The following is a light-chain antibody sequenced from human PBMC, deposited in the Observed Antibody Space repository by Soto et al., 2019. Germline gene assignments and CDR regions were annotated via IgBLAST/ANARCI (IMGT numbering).Light chain of an antibody. V-gene: IGKV3-20*01. Sequence: EIVLTQSPATLSVSLGDSATLSCRAGQSVSLSLAWYQMRPGQPPRLLIYGASTRATDIPARFRGTGSGTDFTLTISRLEPEDFAVYYCQQYGSSPLTFGGGTKVDI. J-gene: IGKJ4*01. CDR1: QSVSLS. CDR3: QQYGSSPLT. CDR2: GAS.